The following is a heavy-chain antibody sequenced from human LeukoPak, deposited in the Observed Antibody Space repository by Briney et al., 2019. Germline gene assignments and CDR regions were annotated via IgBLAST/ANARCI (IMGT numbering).Heavy chain of an antibody. J-gene: IGHJ4*02. V-gene: IGHV4-39*01. Sequence: SETLSLTCTVSGGSISSSSYYWGWIRQPPGKGLEWIGSINYSGSTYYNPSLKSRVTISVDTSKNQFSLKLSSVTAADTAVYYCARSEYSSSSGHFDYWGQGTLVTVSS. CDR3: ARSEYSSSSGHFDY. CDR1: GGSISSSSYY. CDR2: INYSGST. D-gene: IGHD6-6*01.